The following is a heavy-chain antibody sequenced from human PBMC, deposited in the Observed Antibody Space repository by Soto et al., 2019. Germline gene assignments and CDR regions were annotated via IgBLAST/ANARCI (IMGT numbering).Heavy chain of an antibody. J-gene: IGHJ6*02. CDR2: IYYSGST. D-gene: IGHD2-2*03. CDR1: GGSVSSGSYY. V-gene: IGHV4-61*01. Sequence: PSETLSLTCTVSGGSVSSGSYYWSWIRQPPGKGLEWIGYIYYSGSTNYNPSLKSRVTISIDKSKNQFSLKLSSVTAADTAVYYCARDHGYCSSTNCYGHYYGMDVWGQGTTVTVSS. CDR3: ARDHGYCSSTNCYGHYYGMDV.